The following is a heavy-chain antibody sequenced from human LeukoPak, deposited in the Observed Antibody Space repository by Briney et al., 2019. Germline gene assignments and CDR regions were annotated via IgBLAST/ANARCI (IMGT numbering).Heavy chain of an antibody. Sequence: LRLSCSASGFTFSSYAMHWIRQHPGKGLEWIGCIYYSGSTYYNPSLKSRVTISADTSKNQFSLSLSSVTAADTAVYYCARNADMYYYVDNWGQGTLVTVSS. CDR3: ARNADMYYYVDN. D-gene: IGHD3-10*01. J-gene: IGHJ4*02. CDR2: IYYSGST. CDR1: GFTFSSYAMH. V-gene: IGHV4-31*02.